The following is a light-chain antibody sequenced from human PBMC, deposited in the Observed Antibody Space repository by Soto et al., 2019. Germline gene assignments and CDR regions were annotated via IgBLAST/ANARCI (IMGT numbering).Light chain of an antibody. J-gene: IGLJ1*01. CDR1: SSDVGNYNL. CDR2: EGS. Sequence: QSALTQPASVSGSPGQSITISCTGTSSDVGNYNLVSWYQHHPGKAPKLLIYEGSKRPSGVADRFSGSKSGNTASLTISGLQAEDDADYYCGSYGSSSTVVFGTGTKLTVL. CDR3: GSYGSSSTVV. V-gene: IGLV2-23*01.